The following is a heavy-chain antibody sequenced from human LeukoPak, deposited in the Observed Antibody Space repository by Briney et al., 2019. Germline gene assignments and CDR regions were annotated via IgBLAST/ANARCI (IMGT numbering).Heavy chain of an antibody. CDR3: ARDGGQQLVPFY. J-gene: IGHJ4*02. Sequence: ASVKVSCKASGYTFTSYDINWVRQAPGQGLEWMGIINPSGGSTSYAQKFQGRVTMTRDTSTSTVYMELSSLRSEDTAVYYCARDGGQQLVPFYWGQGTLVTVSS. CDR2: INPSGGST. V-gene: IGHV1-46*01. D-gene: IGHD6-13*01. CDR1: GYTFTSYD.